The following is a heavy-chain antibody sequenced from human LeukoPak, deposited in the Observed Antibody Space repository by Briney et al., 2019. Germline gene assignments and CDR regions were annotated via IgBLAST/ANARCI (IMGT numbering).Heavy chain of an antibody. J-gene: IGHJ3*01. D-gene: IGHD3-22*01. CDR2: IKKDETEK. Sequence: GGSLRLSCAASGLTISNYCMSWVRQAAGKGLEWVANIKKDETEKYYVDSEKGRFTISRDNAKSSLYLQMNSLRAEDTAVYYCKRLHNSGYSMTWGQGTMGTVSS. CDR3: KRLHNSGYSMT. CDR1: GLTISNYC. V-gene: IGHV3-7*01.